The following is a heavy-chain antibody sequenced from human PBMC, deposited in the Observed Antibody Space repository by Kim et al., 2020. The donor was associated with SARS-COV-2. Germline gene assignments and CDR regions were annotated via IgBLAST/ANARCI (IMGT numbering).Heavy chain of an antibody. J-gene: IGHJ4*02. CDR2: ISSSSSYI. CDR3: ARDRRREGDGYSGYVYYFDY. V-gene: IGHV3-21*01. D-gene: IGHD5-12*01. CDR1: GFTFSSYS. Sequence: GGSLRLSCAASGFTFSSYSMNWVRQAPGKGLEWVSSISSSSSYIYYADSVKGRFTISRDNAKNSLYLQMNSLRAEDTAVYYCARDRRREGDGYSGYVYYFDYWGQGTLVTVSS.